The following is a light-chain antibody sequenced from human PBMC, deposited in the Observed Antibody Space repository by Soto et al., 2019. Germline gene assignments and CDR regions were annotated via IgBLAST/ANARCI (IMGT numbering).Light chain of an antibody. J-gene: IGKJ1*01. CDR2: DAS. CDR3: QQYNSYSWT. V-gene: IGKV1-5*01. CDR1: QSISSW. Sequence: DIHMTQSPSTLSSSLGDRVTITFLASQSISSWLAWYQQKPVKAPKLLIYDASSLESGVPSRFGGSGSGTEFTLTISSLQPDDFATYYCQQYNSYSWTFGQGTKVDI.